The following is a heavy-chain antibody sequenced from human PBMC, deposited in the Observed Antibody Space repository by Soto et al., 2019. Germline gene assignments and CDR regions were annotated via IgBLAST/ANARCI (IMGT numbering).Heavy chain of an antibody. CDR2: INPNSGGT. Sequence: ASVKVSCKASGYTFTGYYMHWVRQAPGQGLEWMGWINPNSGGTNYAQKFQGWVTMTRDTSISTAYMELSRLRSDDTAVYYCARQLFRADCSSTSCEGSGYYYMDVWGKGTTVTVSS. V-gene: IGHV1-2*04. D-gene: IGHD2-2*01. CDR3: ARQLFRADCSSTSCEGSGYYYMDV. J-gene: IGHJ6*03. CDR1: GYTFTGYY.